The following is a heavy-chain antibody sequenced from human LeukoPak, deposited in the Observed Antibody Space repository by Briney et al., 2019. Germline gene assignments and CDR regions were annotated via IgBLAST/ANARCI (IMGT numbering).Heavy chain of an antibody. CDR2: INHSGST. CDR1: GFTFSSYS. CDR3: ARGGSILRFLEWSRMDWFDP. Sequence: SGGSLRLSCAASGFTFSSYSMNWIRQPPGKGLEWIGEINHSGSTNYNPSLKSRVTITVDTSKNQFSLKLSSVTAADTAVYYCARGGSILRFLEWSRMDWFDPWGQGTLVTVSS. J-gene: IGHJ5*02. D-gene: IGHD3-3*01. V-gene: IGHV4-34*01.